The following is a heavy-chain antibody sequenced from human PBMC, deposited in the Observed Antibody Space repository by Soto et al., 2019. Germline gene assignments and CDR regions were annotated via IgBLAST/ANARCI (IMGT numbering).Heavy chain of an antibody. CDR1: GFTFSSYA. Sequence: GGSLRLSCAASGFTFSSYAMSWVRQAPGKGLEWVSAISGSGGSTYYADSVKGRFTISRDNSKNTLYLQMNSLRAEDTAVYYWAKGREGRGTHDAFDIWGQGTMVTVSS. CDR3: AKGREGRGTHDAFDI. D-gene: IGHD2-15*01. CDR2: ISGSGGST. J-gene: IGHJ3*02. V-gene: IGHV3-23*01.